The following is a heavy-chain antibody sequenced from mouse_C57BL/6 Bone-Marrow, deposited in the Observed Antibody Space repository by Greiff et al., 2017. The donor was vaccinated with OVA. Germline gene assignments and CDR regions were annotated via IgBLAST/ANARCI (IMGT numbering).Heavy chain of an antibody. J-gene: IGHJ1*03. CDR1: GYTFTDYY. Sequence: EVQLQQSGPELVKPGASVQISCKASGYTFTDYYMNWVKQSHGKSLEWIGDINPNNGGTSYNQKFKGKSTLTVDKSSSTAYMELRSLTSEDSAVYDCARYYYGSNWYFDVWGTGTTVTVSS. CDR3: ARYYYGSNWYFDV. CDR2: INPNNGGT. D-gene: IGHD1-1*01. V-gene: IGHV1-26*01.